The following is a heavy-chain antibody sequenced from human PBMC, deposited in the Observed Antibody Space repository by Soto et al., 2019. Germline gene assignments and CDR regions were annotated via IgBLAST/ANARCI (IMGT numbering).Heavy chain of an antibody. V-gene: IGHV3-21*01. CDR1: GFTFSSYT. D-gene: IGHD3-10*01. Sequence: PGGSLRLSCAASGFTFSSYTMNWVRQAPGKGLEWVSSISSSSSYIYYADSVRGRFTISRDNAKNSLYLQMNSLRAEDTAVFYCAKTYGSGSYTPFDSWGQGALVTVSS. CDR2: ISSSSSYI. J-gene: IGHJ4*02. CDR3: AKTYGSGSYTPFDS.